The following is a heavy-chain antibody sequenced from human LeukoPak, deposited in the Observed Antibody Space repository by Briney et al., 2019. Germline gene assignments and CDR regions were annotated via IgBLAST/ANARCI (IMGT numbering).Heavy chain of an antibody. Sequence: GGSLSLSCAASGFPFSNYEMNWVRQAPGRGLEWVSYIGSSSTIYYADSAKGRFTISRDNVNNLLYLQMNSLRAEDTAVYYCARAGANRYYYYALDVWGQGTTVTVSS. V-gene: IGHV3-69-1*01. D-gene: IGHD1/OR15-1a*01. CDR1: GFPFSNYE. CDR3: ARAGANRYYYYALDV. CDR2: IGSSSTI. J-gene: IGHJ6*02.